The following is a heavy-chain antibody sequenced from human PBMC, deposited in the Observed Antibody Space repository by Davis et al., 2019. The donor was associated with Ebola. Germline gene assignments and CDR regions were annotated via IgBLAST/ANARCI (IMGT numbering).Heavy chain of an antibody. CDR2: IRHFGERT. J-gene: IGHJ4*02. CDR3: AREVGSRGWYTVDY. V-gene: IGHV3-23*01. D-gene: IGHD6-19*01. CDR1: AFTFDTDV. Sequence: PSGSLTLSCAASAFTFDTDVFPLVRWSPGTGLEWVSPIRHFGERTYYKSSVRGRFTTSRDDSKNTLYLQMNSLRAEDTAVYYCAREVGSRGWYTVDYWGQGTLVTVSS.